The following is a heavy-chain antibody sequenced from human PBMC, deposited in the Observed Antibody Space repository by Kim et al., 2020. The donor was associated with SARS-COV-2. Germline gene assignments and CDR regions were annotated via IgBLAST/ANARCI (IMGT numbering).Heavy chain of an antibody. V-gene: IGHV3-30*04. D-gene: IGHD6-13*01. CDR3: AREERSSSWYYLDY. CDR2: ITYDGKTK. J-gene: IGHJ4*01. CDR1: GFGFRSYS. Sequence: GGSLRLSCAAAGFGFRSYSFHWVRQVPGKGLEWLGVITYDGKTKHYADSVKGRYTMSRDNSKKTVFLQMNSLTSEDTAVYYCAREERSSSWYYLDYWG.